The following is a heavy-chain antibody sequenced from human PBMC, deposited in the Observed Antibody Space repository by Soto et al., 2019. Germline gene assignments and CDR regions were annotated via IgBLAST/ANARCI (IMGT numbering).Heavy chain of an antibody. CDR3: AKAREVTLVRVPSSY. D-gene: IGHD3-10*01. J-gene: IGHJ4*02. Sequence: PGGSLRLSCAASGFTFSDYDMFWVRQGTGKGLEWVSLSDTAGDTYYPGSVKGRFTISRDNSKNTLYLQMNSLRAEDTAVYYCAKAREVTLVRVPSSYWGQGTLVTVSS. CDR2: SDTAGDT. V-gene: IGHV3-13*01. CDR1: GFTFSDYD.